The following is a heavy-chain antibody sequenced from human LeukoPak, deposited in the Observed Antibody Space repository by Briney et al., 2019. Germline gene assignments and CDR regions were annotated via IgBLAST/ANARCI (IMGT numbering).Heavy chain of an antibody. D-gene: IGHD2-2*01. CDR1: GFTFTSSA. J-gene: IGHJ6*02. Sequence: SVKVSCKDSGFTFTSSAVQWVRQARGQRLEWIGWIVVGSGNTNYAQKFQERVTITRDMSTSTAYMELSSLRSEDTAVYYCARGYYRLWLKIVVPAHYYYGVDVWGQGTTVAVSS. V-gene: IGHV1-58*01. CDR3: ARGYYRLWLKIVVPAHYYYGVDV. CDR2: IVVGSGNT.